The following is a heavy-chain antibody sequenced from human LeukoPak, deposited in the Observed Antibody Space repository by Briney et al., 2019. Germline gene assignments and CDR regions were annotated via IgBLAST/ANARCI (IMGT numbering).Heavy chain of an antibody. V-gene: IGHV3-48*01. CDR3: AKSMDILTGYLWSLDY. CDR1: GFTLSSYS. J-gene: IGHJ4*02. Sequence: GESLRLSCVGSGFTLSSYSMNWVRQAPGKGLEWVSYISGTSNTIYYDDSVKGRFTVSRDNAKNSLYLQMNSLRAEDTAVYYRAKSMDILTGYLWSLDYWGQGTLVTVSS. D-gene: IGHD3-9*01. CDR2: ISGTSNTI.